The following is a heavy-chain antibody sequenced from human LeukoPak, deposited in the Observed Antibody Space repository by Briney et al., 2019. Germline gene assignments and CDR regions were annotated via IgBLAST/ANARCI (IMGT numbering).Heavy chain of an antibody. CDR3: ARHETTVGEDYYFDY. Sequence: SETLSLTCTVSGGSIGSYYWSWIRQPPGKGLEWIGYIYYSGSTNYNPSLKSRVTISVDTSKNQFSLKLSSVTAADTAVYYCARHETTVGEDYYFDYWGQGTLVTVSS. J-gene: IGHJ4*02. CDR2: IYYSGST. CDR1: GGSIGSYY. V-gene: IGHV4-59*08. D-gene: IGHD4-23*01.